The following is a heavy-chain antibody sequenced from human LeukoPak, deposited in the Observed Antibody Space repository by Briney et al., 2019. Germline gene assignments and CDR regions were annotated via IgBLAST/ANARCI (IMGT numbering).Heavy chain of an antibody. Sequence: ASVKVSCKASGYTFTDYSMHWVRQAPGQGPEWMGRMNPNTGATNYAEKFQGRVTMTRDTSISTAYMDLTSLRYDDTAVYYCARVPIVGPTGDPDYWGQGTLVTVSS. J-gene: IGHJ4*02. CDR1: GYTFTDYS. V-gene: IGHV1-2*02. D-gene: IGHD1-26*01. CDR2: MNPNTGAT. CDR3: ARVPIVGPTGDPDY.